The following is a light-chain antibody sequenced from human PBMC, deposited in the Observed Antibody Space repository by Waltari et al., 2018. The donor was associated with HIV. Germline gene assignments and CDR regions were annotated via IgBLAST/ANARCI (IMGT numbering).Light chain of an antibody. CDR3: QQYYTTPFT. CDR1: PTILYSSNNKNY. Sequence: DIVMTQSPDSLAVSLGERATINCKSSPTILYSSNNKNYLAWYQQKPGQPPKLLITWASTRESGVSDRFSGSGSGTDFTLTISSLQAEDVAVYYCQQYYTTPFTFGHGTKVSVK. J-gene: IGKJ3*01. V-gene: IGKV4-1*01. CDR2: WAS.